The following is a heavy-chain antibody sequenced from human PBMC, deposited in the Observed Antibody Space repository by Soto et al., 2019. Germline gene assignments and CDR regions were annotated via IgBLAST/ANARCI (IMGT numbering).Heavy chain of an antibody. Sequence: PSETLSLTCAAHNGSFTDYFWTWIRQSPGKGLEWIGEINHRGGATYNPSLRSRVTISIDTSKNHFSLSLRSLTAADTAVYYCVARGMTYDFLGGPPPFDPWGHGTLVTVSS. CDR3: VARGMTYDFLGGPPPFDP. J-gene: IGHJ5*02. V-gene: IGHV4-34*01. CDR2: INHRGGA. CDR1: NGSFTDYF. D-gene: IGHD3-3*01.